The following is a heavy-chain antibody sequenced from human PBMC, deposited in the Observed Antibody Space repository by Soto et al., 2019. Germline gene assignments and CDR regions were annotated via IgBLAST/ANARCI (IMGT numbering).Heavy chain of an antibody. V-gene: IGHV1-18*01. CDR2: ISAYNGNT. D-gene: IGHD3-10*01. CDR1: GYTFTSYG. J-gene: IGHJ6*02. CDR3: ARDGLRVLLWFGESNYGMDV. Sequence: QVQLVQSGAEVKKPGASVKVSCKASGYTFTSYGISWVRQAPGQGLEWMGWISAYNGNTNYAQKLQGRVTMTTDTSTSTAYMELRSLRSDDTAVYYCARDGLRVLLWFGESNYGMDVWGQGTTVTVSS.